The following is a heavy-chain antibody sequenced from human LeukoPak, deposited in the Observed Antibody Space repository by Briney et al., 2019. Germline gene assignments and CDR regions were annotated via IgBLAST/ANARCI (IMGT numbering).Heavy chain of an antibody. CDR2: ISSNGGST. Sequence: GGSLRLSCSASGFTFSTSAMHWVRQAPGKGLEYVSAISSNGGSTYYADSVKGRFTISRDDSKNTLHLQMSSLRAEDTAVYYCVGVRWFGGSNWFDPWGQGTLVTVSS. J-gene: IGHJ5*02. CDR1: GFTFSTSA. CDR3: VGVRWFGGSNWFDP. V-gene: IGHV3-64D*09. D-gene: IGHD3-10*01.